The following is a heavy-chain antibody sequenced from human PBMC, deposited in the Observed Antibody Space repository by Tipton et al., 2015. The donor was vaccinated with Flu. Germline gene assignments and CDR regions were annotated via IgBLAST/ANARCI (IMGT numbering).Heavy chain of an antibody. D-gene: IGHD4-23*01. CDR1: GGSISSSNW. Sequence: TLSLTCAVSGGSISSSNWWSWVRQPPGKGLEWFGEIYHSGSTNYNPSLESRVTISVDKSKNQFSLKLSSVTAADTAVYYCARDRRARTAAGGVDWGQGTLVTVSS. CDR3: ARDRRARTAAGGVD. J-gene: IGHJ4*02. V-gene: IGHV4-4*02. CDR2: IYHSGST.